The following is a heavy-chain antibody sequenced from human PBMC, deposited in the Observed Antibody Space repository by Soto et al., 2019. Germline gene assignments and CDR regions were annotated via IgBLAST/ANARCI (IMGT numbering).Heavy chain of an antibody. V-gene: IGHV4-34*01. CDR3: ARVGYVGNWFDP. D-gene: IGHD5-18*01. CDR2: INHSGST. Sequence: TSETLSLTCAVYGGSFSGYYWSWIRQPPGKGLEWIGEINHSGSTNYNPSLKSRVTISVDTSKNQFSLKLSSVTAADTAVYYCARVGYVGNWFDPWGQGTLVTVSS. CDR1: GGSFSGYY. J-gene: IGHJ5*02.